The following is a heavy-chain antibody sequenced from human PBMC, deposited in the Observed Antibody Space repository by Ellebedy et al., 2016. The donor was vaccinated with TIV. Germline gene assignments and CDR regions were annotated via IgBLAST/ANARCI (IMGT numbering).Heavy chain of an antibody. CDR2: VSASAAST. CDR3: ARAYGSGSYYKTDYYSGMDV. V-gene: IGHV3-23*01. Sequence: GGSLRLSCVASGVSFSKYAMTWVRQAAGKGLEWVSTVSASAASTYYADSVKGRFTISRDNAKNSLYLQMNSLRAEDTAVYYCARAYGSGSYYKTDYYSGMDVWGQGTTVTVSS. CDR1: GVSFSKYA. D-gene: IGHD3-10*01. J-gene: IGHJ6*02.